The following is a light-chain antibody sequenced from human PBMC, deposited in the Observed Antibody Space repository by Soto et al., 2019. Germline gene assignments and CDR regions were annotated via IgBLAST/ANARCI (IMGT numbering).Light chain of an antibody. CDR1: QSLLHSNGYNY. CDR3: MQALQTPFT. Sequence: DIVMTQSPLSLPVTPGEPASISCRSSQSLLHSNGYNYLDWYLQKPGQSPQLLIYLGSNRASGVTDRFRGSGSGTDFTLKISRVEAEDVGVYYCMQALQTPFTFGPGTKVDIK. J-gene: IGKJ3*01. CDR2: LGS. V-gene: IGKV2-28*01.